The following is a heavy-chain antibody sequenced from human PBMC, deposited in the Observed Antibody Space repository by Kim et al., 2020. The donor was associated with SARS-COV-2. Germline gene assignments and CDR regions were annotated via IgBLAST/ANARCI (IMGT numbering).Heavy chain of an antibody. D-gene: IGHD3-10*01. J-gene: IGHJ4*02. CDR2: IWYDGSNK. Sequence: LSLTCAASGFPFSSYGMHWVRQAPGKGLEWVAVIWYDGSNKYYADSVKGRFTISRDNSKNTLYLQMNSLRAEDTAVYYCARVSTYYYGSGPDYWGQGTLVTVSS. CDR3: ARVSTYYYGSGPDY. CDR1: GFPFSSYG. V-gene: IGHV3-33*01.